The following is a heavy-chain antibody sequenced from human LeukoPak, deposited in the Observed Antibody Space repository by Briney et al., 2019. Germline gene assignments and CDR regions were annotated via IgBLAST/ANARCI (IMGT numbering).Heavy chain of an antibody. CDR3: AKSPRVGYFDWSKRSDYFDY. CDR2: ISGSGGST. D-gene: IGHD3-9*01. J-gene: IGHJ4*02. V-gene: IGHV3-23*01. CDR1: GFTFSSYG. Sequence: GGTLRLSCAASGFTFSSYGMSWVRQAPGKGLEWVSAISGSGGSTYYADSVKGRFTISRDNSKNTLYLQMNSLRAEDTAVYYCAKSPRVGYFDWSKRSDYFDYWGQGTLVTVSS.